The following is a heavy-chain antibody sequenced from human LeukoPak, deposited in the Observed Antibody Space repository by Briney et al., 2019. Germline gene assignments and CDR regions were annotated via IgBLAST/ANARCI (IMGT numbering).Heavy chain of an antibody. CDR2: IIPIFGTA. J-gene: IGHJ5*02. D-gene: IGHD6-13*01. V-gene: IGHV1-69*05. CDR1: GGTFSSYA. Sequence: SVKVSCKXSGGTFSSYAISWVRQAPGQGLEWMGRIIPIFGTANYAQKFQGRVTITTDESTSTAYMELSSLRSEDTAVYYCAREPVAAAAPYGWFDPWGQGTLVTVSS. CDR3: AREPVAAAAPYGWFDP.